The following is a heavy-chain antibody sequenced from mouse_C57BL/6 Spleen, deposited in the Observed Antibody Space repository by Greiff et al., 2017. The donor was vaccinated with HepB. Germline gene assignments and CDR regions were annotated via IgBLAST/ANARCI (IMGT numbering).Heavy chain of an antibody. D-gene: IGHD4-1*01. J-gene: IGHJ4*01. CDR1: GYSITSGYY. Sequence: EVQLQQSGPGLVKPSQSLSLTCSVTGYSITSGYYWNWIRQFPGNKLECMGYISYDGSNNYNPSLKNRISITRDTSKNQLYLKLNSVTTEDTATYYCARERGNWDENYAMDYWGQGTSVTVSS. V-gene: IGHV3-6*01. CDR3: ARERGNWDENYAMDY. CDR2: ISYDGSN.